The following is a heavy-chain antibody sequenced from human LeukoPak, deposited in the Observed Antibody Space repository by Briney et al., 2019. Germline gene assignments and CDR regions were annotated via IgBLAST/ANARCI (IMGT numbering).Heavy chain of an antibody. V-gene: IGHV4-59*08. CDR1: GGSISSYY. J-gene: IGHJ4*02. CDR2: IYYSGST. CDR3: ARRIGYCGGDCYFYFDY. D-gene: IGHD2-21*02. Sequence: SETLSLTSTVSGGSISSYYWSWSRQPPGKGLEWIGYIYYSGSTNYNPSLKSRVTISVDTSKNQFSLKLSSVTAADTAVYYCARRIGYCGGDCYFYFDYWGQGTLVTVSS.